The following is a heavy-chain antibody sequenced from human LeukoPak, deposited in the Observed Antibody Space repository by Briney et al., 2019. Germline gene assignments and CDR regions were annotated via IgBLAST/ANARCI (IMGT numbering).Heavy chain of an antibody. Sequence: GGSLRLSCEASGFSFSSYEMNWVRQAPGKGLEWVSHINIRCSNIHYADSVKGRFTVSRDNPKNSLFLQMNSLTSEDTAVYYCVTRFGYAIFDSWGQGTLVTVSS. CDR3: VTRFGYAIFDS. V-gene: IGHV3-48*03. CDR2: INIRCSNI. J-gene: IGHJ4*02. D-gene: IGHD5-12*01. CDR1: GFSFSSYE.